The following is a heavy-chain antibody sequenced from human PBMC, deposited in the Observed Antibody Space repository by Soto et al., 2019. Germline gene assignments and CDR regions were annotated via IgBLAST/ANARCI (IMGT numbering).Heavy chain of an antibody. V-gene: IGHV3-23*01. CDR1: GFTFSDYA. Sequence: PGGSLRLSCAASGFTFSDYAMSWVRQAPGKGLEWVSAIDGSSATTNCADSVKGRFTISRDNSKNTLFLHMSGLRAEDTAVYYCARDRRPSIYSGLAVWGQGTTVTVSS. D-gene: IGHD2-2*01. CDR3: ARDRRPSIYSGLAV. CDR2: IDGSSATT. J-gene: IGHJ6*02.